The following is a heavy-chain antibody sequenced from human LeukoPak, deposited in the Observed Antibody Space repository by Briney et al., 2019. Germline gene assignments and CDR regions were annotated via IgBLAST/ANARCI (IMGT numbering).Heavy chain of an antibody. D-gene: IGHD3-10*01. V-gene: IGHV4-61*02. Sequence: SETMSLTCTVAGRSISSGRYEWSWIREPAGKGLEWIGRIYTSGRTNYNPSHKSSVTISVDTSKNQFSLKLSSVTAADTAVYCCAKDRIGVDVWGKGTTVTVSS. CDR2: IYTSGRT. CDR3: AKDRIGVDV. CDR1: GRSISSGRYE. J-gene: IGHJ6*04.